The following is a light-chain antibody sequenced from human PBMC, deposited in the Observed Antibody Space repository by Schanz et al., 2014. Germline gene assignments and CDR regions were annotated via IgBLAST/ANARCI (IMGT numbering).Light chain of an antibody. V-gene: IGKV3-20*01. Sequence: EIVLTQSPATLSLSPGERATLSCRASQSVSSNLAWYQQKPGQAPRLLIYGASTRATGIPARFSGSGSGTDFTLTISRLEPEDFAVYYCQQYGMTFGQGTKVEIK. CDR1: QSVSSN. CDR3: QQYGMT. J-gene: IGKJ1*01. CDR2: GAS.